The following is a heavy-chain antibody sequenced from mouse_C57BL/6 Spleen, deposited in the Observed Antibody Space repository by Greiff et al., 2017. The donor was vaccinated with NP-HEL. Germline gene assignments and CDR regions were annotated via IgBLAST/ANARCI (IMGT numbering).Heavy chain of an antibody. CDR2: IYPSDGYT. CDR1: GYSFTGYC. Sequence: VQLQQSGPELVKPGASVKMSCKASGYSFTGYCMQWVKQRPGQGLEWIGVIYPSDGYTYYNQKFKGKATLTVDKSSSTAYMEHRSLTSEDSAVYYCARAYYDSEGYFDVWGTGTTVTVSS. D-gene: IGHD2-4*01. V-gene: IGHV1-50*01. J-gene: IGHJ1*03. CDR3: ARAYYDSEGYFDV.